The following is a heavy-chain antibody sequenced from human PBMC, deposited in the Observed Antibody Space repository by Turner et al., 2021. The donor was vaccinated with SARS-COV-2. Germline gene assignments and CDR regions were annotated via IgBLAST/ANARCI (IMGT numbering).Heavy chain of an antibody. CDR1: GFTFTSYA. Sequence: VHLVESGGGVVLPGRSLRLSCAASGFTFTSYAMHWVRQAPGKGLEWVSAIGTAGDTYYPGSVKGRFTISRENAKNSLYLQMNSLRAGDTAVYYCARVEYSSSYSYWYFDLWGRGTLVTVSS. CDR2: IGTAGDT. CDR3: ARVEYSSSYSYWYFDL. D-gene: IGHD6-6*01. V-gene: IGHV3-13*01. J-gene: IGHJ2*01.